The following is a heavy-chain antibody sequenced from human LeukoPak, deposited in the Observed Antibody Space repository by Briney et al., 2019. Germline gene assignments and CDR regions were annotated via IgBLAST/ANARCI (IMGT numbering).Heavy chain of an antibody. D-gene: IGHD6-19*01. Sequence: KSSQTLSLTCSVSSDSISSGAYSWSWIRQPPGKGLEWIGYIYYSGSTNYNPSLKSRVTISVDTSKNQFSLKLSSVTAADTAVYYCARAVAGTGDAFDIWGQGTMVTVSS. J-gene: IGHJ3*02. CDR3: ARAVAGTGDAFDI. V-gene: IGHV4-61*08. CDR1: SDSISSGAYS. CDR2: IYYSGST.